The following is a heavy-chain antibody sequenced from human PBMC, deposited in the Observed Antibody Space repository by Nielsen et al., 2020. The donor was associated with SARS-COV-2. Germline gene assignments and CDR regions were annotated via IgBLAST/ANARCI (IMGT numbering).Heavy chain of an antibody. J-gene: IGHJ6*02. CDR3: ARIKSGWPDYYYYGMDV. D-gene: IGHD6-19*01. CDR1: GFSLSTSGMC. Sequence: SGPTLVKPPQTLTLTCTFSGFSLSTSGMCVSWIRQPPGKALEWLARIDWDDAKYYSTSLKTRLTISKDTSKNQVVLTMTNMDPVDTATYYCARIKSGWPDYYYYGMDVWGQGTTVTVSS. CDR2: IDWDDAK. V-gene: IGHV2-70*11.